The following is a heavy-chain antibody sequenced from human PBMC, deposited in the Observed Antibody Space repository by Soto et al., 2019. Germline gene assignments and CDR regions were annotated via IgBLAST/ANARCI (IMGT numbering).Heavy chain of an antibody. D-gene: IGHD2-15*01. CDR1: GYTFTRYT. CDR3: ARGIATGQLDP. CDR2: INPDNGNT. Sequence: SSVKVSCKASGYTFTRYTMNWVRQAPGQRLEWMGWINPDNGNTKSSQKFQDRVIITRDTSASTAYMDLSSLRSEDTAVYYCARGIATGQLDPWGQGTLVTVSS. V-gene: IGHV1-3*01. J-gene: IGHJ5*02.